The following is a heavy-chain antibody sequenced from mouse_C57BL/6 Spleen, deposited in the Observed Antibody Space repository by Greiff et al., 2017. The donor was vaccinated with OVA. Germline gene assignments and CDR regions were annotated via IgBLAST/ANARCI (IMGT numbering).Heavy chain of an antibody. Sequence: QVQLQQSGAELVRPGASVTLSCKASGYTFTDYEMHWVKQTPVHGLEWTGAIDPETGGTAYNQKFKGKAILTADKSSSTAYMELRSLTSEDSAVYYCTRSEDYDGRGFDYWGQGTTLTVSS. D-gene: IGHD2-4*01. CDR1: GYTFTDYE. CDR3: TRSEDYDGRGFDY. CDR2: IDPETGGT. J-gene: IGHJ2*01. V-gene: IGHV1-15*01.